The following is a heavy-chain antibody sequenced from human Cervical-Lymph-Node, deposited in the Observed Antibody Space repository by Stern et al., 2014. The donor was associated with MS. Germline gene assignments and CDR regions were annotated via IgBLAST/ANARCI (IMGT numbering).Heavy chain of an antibody. CDR3: ARSGYYGIDV. CDR1: GDSVSSEDYY. CDR2: IYYRGRP. V-gene: IGHV4-61*08. D-gene: IGHD1-26*01. J-gene: IGHJ6*02. Sequence: QVQLQESGPGLVRPSETLSLTCTASGDSVSSEDYYWSWIRQSPGKDLEWIGYIYYRGRPNYNPSLKSRLTIPIDTSKTHCPLKLISVTAADTAVYYCARSGYYGIDVWGQGTTVIVSS.